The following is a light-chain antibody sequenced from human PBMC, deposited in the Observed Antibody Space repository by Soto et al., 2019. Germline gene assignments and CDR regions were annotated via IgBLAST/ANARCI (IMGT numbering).Light chain of an antibody. CDR2: RNN. V-gene: IGLV1-47*01. Sequence: QSVLTQPASASGTPGQRVTISCSGSSSNIGSNYVYWYQQLPGTAPKLLIYRNNQRPSGVPDRFSGSKSGTSASLAISGLRSDDEADYYCAAWDYSLSGYVFGTGTKLTVL. CDR1: SSNIGSNY. J-gene: IGLJ1*01. CDR3: AAWDYSLSGYV.